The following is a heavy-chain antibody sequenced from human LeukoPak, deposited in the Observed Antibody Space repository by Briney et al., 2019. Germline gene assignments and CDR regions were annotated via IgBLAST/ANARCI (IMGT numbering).Heavy chain of an antibody. CDR3: ARDQEGFDY. CDR2: ISAYNGNT. Sequence: EASVKVSCKASGGTFSSYAISWVRQAPGQGLEWMGWISAYNGNTNYAQKLQGRVTVTRDTSTSTVHMELSGLRSEDTAVYYCARDQEGFDYWGQGTLVTVSS. J-gene: IGHJ4*02. CDR1: GGTFSSYA. V-gene: IGHV1-18*01.